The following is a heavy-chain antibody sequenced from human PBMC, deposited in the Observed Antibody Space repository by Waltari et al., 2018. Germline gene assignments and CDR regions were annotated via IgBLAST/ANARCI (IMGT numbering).Heavy chain of an antibody. D-gene: IGHD4-17*01. V-gene: IGHV1-24*01. Sequence: QVQLVQSGAEVKKPGASVKVYCKVYGYTLTAFSMHWVRQAPGKGLEWMGGFDPEDGETSYAQKFQGRVTMTEDTSTDTAYMELRSLGSEDTAVYYCARDRGDYGDYVPALDYWGQGTLVTVSS. CDR1: GYTLTAFS. CDR3: ARDRGDYGDYVPALDY. J-gene: IGHJ4*02. CDR2: FDPEDGET.